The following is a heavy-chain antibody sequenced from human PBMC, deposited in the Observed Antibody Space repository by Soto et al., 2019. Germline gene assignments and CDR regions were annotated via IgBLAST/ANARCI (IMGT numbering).Heavy chain of an antibody. CDR1: GFTISRYW. D-gene: IGHD3-3*01. J-gene: IGHJ4*02. V-gene: IGHV3-74*01. CDR3: ARLPVDTITSLDY. Sequence: EVQLVESGGDLVQPGGFLRLSCATSGFTISRYWMHWVRQVPGKGLVWVSRINSDGSSISYSDSVKGRFTISRDNAKNTLYLQMNSLRVEDTAVYYCARLPVDTITSLDYWGQGTLVTVSS. CDR2: INSDGSSI.